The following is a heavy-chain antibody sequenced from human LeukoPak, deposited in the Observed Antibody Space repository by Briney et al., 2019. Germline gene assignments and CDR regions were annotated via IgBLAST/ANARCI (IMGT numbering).Heavy chain of an antibody. CDR2: IYKGGSS. Sequence: GGSLRLSCAASGFTFSSYAMSWVRQAPGKGLEWVSVIYKGGSSYYTDSVQGRFTISRDNSKNTLYLQMNSLRAEDTAVYYCAKDSIYSGSYYPVPDYWGQGTLVTVSS. CDR1: GFTFSSYA. CDR3: AKDSIYSGSYYPVPDY. V-gene: IGHV3-23*03. J-gene: IGHJ4*02. D-gene: IGHD1-26*01.